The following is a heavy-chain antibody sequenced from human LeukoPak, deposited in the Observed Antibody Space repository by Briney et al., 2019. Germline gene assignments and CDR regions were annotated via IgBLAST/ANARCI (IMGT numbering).Heavy chain of an antibody. J-gene: IGHJ6*02. CDR3: AKGYYDSTSNYYYYGMDV. CDR2: TSYDGTNK. Sequence: GGSLRLSCAASGFSFSSYGMHWVRQAPGKGLEWVAVTSYDGTNKYYADSVKGRFTISRDNSKNTLYLQMNSLRAEDTAVYYCAKGYYDSTSNYYYYGMDVWGQGTAVTVSS. D-gene: IGHD3-22*01. V-gene: IGHV3-30*18. CDR1: GFSFSSYG.